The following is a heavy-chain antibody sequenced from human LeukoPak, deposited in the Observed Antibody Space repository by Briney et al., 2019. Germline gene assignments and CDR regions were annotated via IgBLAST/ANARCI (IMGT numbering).Heavy chain of an antibody. D-gene: IGHD6-19*01. CDR2: IYSGGST. J-gene: IGHJ5*02. CDR1: GFTFSSYA. CDR3: ARESNSSDWRFNWFDP. Sequence: GGSLRLSCAASGFTFSSYAMSWVRQAPGKGLEWVSVIYSGGSTYYADSVKGRFTISRDNSKNTLYLQMNSLRAEDTAVYYCARESNSSDWRFNWFDPWGQGTLVTVSS. V-gene: IGHV3-53*01.